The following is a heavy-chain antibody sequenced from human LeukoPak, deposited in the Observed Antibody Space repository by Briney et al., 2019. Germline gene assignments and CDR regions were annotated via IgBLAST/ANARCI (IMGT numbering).Heavy chain of an antibody. CDR1: GYTFTRYY. J-gene: IGHJ4*02. D-gene: IGHD3-10*01. CDR3: ARLHGSGSYIDY. CDR2: INPSGGST. Sequence: ASVKVSCKASGYTFTRYYIHWVRQAPGQGLEWMGIINPSGGSTTYAQKFQGRATMTRDTSTSTVYMELSSLRSEDTAVYYCARLHGSGSYIDYWGQGTLVTVSS. V-gene: IGHV1-46*01.